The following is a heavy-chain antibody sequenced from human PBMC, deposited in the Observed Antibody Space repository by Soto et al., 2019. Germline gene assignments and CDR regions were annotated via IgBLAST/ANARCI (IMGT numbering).Heavy chain of an antibody. CDR1: GDSISRNGFF. CDR2: IYNSGSS. J-gene: IGHJ6*02. D-gene: IGHD3-10*01. V-gene: IGHV4-31*03. CDR3: ARGTMLRGPGYYYAMDV. Sequence: SETLSLTCTVSGDSISRNGFFWTWIRQHPGKGLEWIGYIYNSGSSYYNPSHKSRVIISVDTSKNHFSLNLTAVTAADTAVYYCARGTMLRGPGYYYAMDVWGQGTTVT.